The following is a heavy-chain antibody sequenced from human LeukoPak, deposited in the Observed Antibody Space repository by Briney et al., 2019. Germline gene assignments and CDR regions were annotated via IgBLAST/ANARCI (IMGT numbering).Heavy chain of an antibody. Sequence: ASVKVSCKASGYSFTDYHMHWVRQAPGQGLEWMGWINPNSGVTNYAQKFQGRVTMTRDTSISTAYMELTSLRSDDTAVYYCATTRVTTTRLDYWGQGTLVTVSS. J-gene: IGHJ4*02. CDR1: GYSFTDYH. V-gene: IGHV1-2*02. CDR2: INPNSGVT. D-gene: IGHD5-12*01. CDR3: ATTRVTTTRLDY.